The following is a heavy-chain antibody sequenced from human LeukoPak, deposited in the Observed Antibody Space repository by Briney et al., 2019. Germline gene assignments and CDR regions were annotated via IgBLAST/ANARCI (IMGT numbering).Heavy chain of an antibody. CDR3: ARVKRITMVRGVMGAFDI. Sequence: SETLSLTCTVSGGSISSYYWSWIRQPPGKGLEWIGYIYYSGSTNYNPSLKSRVTISVDTSKNQFSLKLSSVTAADTAVYYCARVKRITMVRGVMGAFDIWGQGTMVTVTS. D-gene: IGHD3-10*01. J-gene: IGHJ3*02. CDR2: IYYSGST. CDR1: GGSISSYY. V-gene: IGHV4-59*01.